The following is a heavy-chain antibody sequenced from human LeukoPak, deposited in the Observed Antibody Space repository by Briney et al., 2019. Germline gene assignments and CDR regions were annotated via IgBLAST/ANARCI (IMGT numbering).Heavy chain of an antibody. CDR2: LRDKANSYAT. CDR1: GFTFSSSA. D-gene: IGHD2-2*01. J-gene: IGHJ4*02. Sequence: GGSLRLSCAASGFTFSSSAIHWVRQASGKGLEWVGRLRDKANSYATAYIASVKGRFTISRDDSKNTAYLQMSSLKTEGTAVYYCTRWDCTTTGCYPFDYWGQGTLVTVSS. CDR3: TRWDCTTTGCYPFDY. V-gene: IGHV3-73*01.